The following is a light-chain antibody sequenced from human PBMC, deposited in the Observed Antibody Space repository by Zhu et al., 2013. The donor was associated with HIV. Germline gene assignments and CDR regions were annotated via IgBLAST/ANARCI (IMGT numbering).Light chain of an antibody. CDR2: GTS. J-gene: IGKJ4*01. CDR1: EDIRDD. CDR3: LQDFKYPLT. Sequence: AIQMTQSPSSLSASVGDRVTITCRASEDIRDDLDWYQQKPGKAPKLLISGTSTLRGGVPSRFSGSGFGTNFALTISSLQPEDFATYYCLQDFKYPLTFGEGPR. V-gene: IGKV1-6*01.